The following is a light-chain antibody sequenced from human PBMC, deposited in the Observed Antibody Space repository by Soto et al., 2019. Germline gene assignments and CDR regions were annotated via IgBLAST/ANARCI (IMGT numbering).Light chain of an antibody. J-gene: IGKJ4*01. CDR3: QQCNSSFT. Sequence: IVLTQSPATLSLSPGERATLSCTASQHVTTTYIAWYQQKFGQAPRLLIYGASTRATGTPDRFTGGGFGNYFTHTISRVEPEDSTEYYCQQCNSSFTFGRGTKVEMK. CDR1: QHVTTTY. CDR2: GAS. V-gene: IGKV3-20*01.